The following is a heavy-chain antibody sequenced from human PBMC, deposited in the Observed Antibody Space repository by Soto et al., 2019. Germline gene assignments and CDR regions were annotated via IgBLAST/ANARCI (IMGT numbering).Heavy chain of an antibody. CDR1: GFTFTSYA. CDR3: AKESLDRGTFHS. J-gene: IGHJ3*02. V-gene: IGHV3-23*01. Sequence: EVQLLESGGGLVQPGESLRLSCAASGFTFTSYAITWVRQAPGKGLVXXATISGSGDTTYYADSVKGRFTTNRDKSKKTMYLQTKGLTAEDSALYYSAKESLDRGTFHSWGQGTMVTVSS. D-gene: IGHD1-1*01. CDR2: ISGSGDTT.